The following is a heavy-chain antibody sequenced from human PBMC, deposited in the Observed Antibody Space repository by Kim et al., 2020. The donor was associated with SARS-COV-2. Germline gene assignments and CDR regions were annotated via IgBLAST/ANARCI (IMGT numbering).Heavy chain of an antibody. CDR2: ISSSSTI. V-gene: IGHV3-48*02. CDR3: AREGEGYYGSGSVGYFDY. Sequence: GGSLRLSCAASGFTFSSYSMNWVRQAPGKGLEWVSYISSSSTIYYADSVKGRFTISRDNAKNSLYLQMNSLRDEDTAVYYCAREGEGYYGSGSVGYFDYWGQETLVTVSS. CDR1: GFTFSSYS. J-gene: IGHJ4*02. D-gene: IGHD3-10*01.